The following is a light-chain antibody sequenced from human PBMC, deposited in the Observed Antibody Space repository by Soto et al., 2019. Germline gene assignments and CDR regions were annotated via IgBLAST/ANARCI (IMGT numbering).Light chain of an antibody. CDR2: DAS. J-gene: IGKJ1*01. Sequence: EIVLTQSPATLSLSPGGRATLXXRASQSVSSYLAWYQQKPGQAPRXIIYDASNRAAGSPDRFSGSGAGTDFTLTISRLEPEDFAVYYCQQYGSSPWTFGQGTKVDIK. CDR3: QQYGSSPWT. V-gene: IGKV3-20*01. CDR1: QSVSSY.